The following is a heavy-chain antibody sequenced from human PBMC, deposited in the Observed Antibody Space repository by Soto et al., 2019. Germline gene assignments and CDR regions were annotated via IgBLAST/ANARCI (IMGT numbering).Heavy chain of an antibody. CDR1: GGSFSGYY. V-gene: IGHV4-34*01. J-gene: IGHJ4*02. Sequence: PSETLSLTCAVYGGSFSGYYLSWIRQPPGKGLEWIGEINHSGSTNYNPSLKSRVTISVDTFKNQFSLKLSSVTAADTAVYYCAISMVRGVIITFSGFGYWGQGTLVTVSS. CDR2: INHSGST. CDR3: AISMVRGVIITFSGFGY. D-gene: IGHD3-10*01.